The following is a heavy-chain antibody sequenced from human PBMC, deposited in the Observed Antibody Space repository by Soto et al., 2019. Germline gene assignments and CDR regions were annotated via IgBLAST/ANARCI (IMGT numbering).Heavy chain of an antibody. CDR3: ARERRAIAARHRRARYNWFDP. Sequence: ASVKVSCTASGYTFTGYYMHWVRQAPGQGLEWMGWINPNSGGTNYAQKFQGWVTMTRDTSISTAYMELSRLRSDDTAVYYCARERRAIAARHRRARYNWFDPWGQGTLVTVSS. J-gene: IGHJ5*02. CDR1: GYTFTGYY. D-gene: IGHD6-6*01. V-gene: IGHV1-2*04. CDR2: INPNSGGT.